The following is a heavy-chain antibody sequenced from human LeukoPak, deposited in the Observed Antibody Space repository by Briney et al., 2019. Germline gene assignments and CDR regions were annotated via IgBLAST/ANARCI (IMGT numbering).Heavy chain of an antibody. D-gene: IGHD1-14*01. CDR1: GFTFSSYS. J-gene: IGHJ5*02. Sequence: GGSLRLSCAASGFTFSSYSMNWVRQAPGKGLEWVSSISSSSSYIYYADSVKGRFTISRDNAKNSLYLQMNSLRAEGTALYYCAKGSGINHYHWIDPWGQGTLVTVSS. CDR2: ISSSSSYI. CDR3: AKGSGINHYHWIDP. V-gene: IGHV3-21*04.